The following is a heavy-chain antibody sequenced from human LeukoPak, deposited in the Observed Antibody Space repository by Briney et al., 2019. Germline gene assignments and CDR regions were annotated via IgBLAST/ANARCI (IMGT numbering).Heavy chain of an antibody. CDR2: INPNSGGT. CDR1: GYTFTGFY. CDR3: AREEVSVISDTCCSGLGY. J-gene: IGHJ4*02. D-gene: IGHD3-10*01. V-gene: IGHV1-2*02. Sequence: ASVKVSCKASGYTFTGFYMHWVRQAPGQGLEWMGWINPNSGGTNYAQKFQGRVTMTRDTSINTAYMELSSLGSDDTAVYYCAREEVSVISDTCCSGLGYWGQGTLVTVSS.